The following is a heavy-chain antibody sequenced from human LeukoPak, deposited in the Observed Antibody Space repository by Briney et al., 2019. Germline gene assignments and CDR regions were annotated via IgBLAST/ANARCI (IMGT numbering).Heavy chain of an antibody. CDR2: IYPGDSDT. Sequence: GESLKISCKGSGYRFTSYWIGWVRQMPGKGLEWMGFIYPGDSDTRYSPSFQGQVTISADKSMSAAYLQWSSLKASDTAMYHCARRRGRYSGDAFDIWGQGTMVTVSS. J-gene: IGHJ3*02. CDR3: ARRRGRYSGDAFDI. D-gene: IGHD1-26*01. V-gene: IGHV5-51*01. CDR1: GYRFTSYW.